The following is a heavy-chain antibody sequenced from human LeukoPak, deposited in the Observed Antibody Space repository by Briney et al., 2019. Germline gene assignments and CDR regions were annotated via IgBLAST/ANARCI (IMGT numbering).Heavy chain of an antibody. CDR2: FSSSSSAI. V-gene: IGHV3-48*02. CDR1: GFTFNTYS. D-gene: IGHD3-22*01. Sequence: GGSLRLSCAASGFTFNTYSMNWVRQAPGKGLEWVSYFSSSSSAIYYADSVKGRFTISRDNAKNSLYLQMNSLRDEDTAVYYCARRGVVVTHFDYWGQGTLVTVSS. CDR3: ARRGVVVTHFDY. J-gene: IGHJ4*02.